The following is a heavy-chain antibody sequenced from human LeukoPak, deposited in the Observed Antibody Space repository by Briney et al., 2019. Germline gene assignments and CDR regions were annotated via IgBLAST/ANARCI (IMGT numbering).Heavy chain of an antibody. CDR3: AREIYDSSGYYRGFFDY. CDR2: IYYSGST. D-gene: IGHD3-22*01. CDR1: GGSISSGDYY. V-gene: IGHV4-30-4*01. Sequence: PSETLSLTCTVSGGSISSGDYYWSWIRQPPGKGLEWIGYIYYSGSTYYNPSLKSRVTISVDTSKNQFSLKLSSVTAADTAVYYCAREIYDSSGYYRGFFDYWGQGTLVTVSS. J-gene: IGHJ4*02.